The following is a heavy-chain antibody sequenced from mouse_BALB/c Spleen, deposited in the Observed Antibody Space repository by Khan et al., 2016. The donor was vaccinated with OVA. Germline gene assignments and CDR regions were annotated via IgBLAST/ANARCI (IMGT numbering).Heavy chain of an antibody. CDR1: GFTFSRFG. J-gene: IGHJ2*01. CDR2: ISSGSSTI. Sequence: EVELVESGGGLVQPGGSRKLSCAASGFTFSRFGMHWVRQAPEKGLEWVAYISSGSSTIYYADTVKGRFTISRDNPKNTLFLQMTSLRSEDTARDYCGKDSSFDYWGQGTTLTVSS. V-gene: IGHV5-17*02. CDR3: GKDSSFDY.